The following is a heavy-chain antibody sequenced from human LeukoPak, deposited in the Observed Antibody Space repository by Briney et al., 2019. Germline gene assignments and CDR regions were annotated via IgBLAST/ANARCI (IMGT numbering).Heavy chain of an antibody. CDR1: GFTFSSYS. J-gene: IGHJ3*02. V-gene: IGHV3-21*01. CDR3: ARDSRTVSDAFDI. D-gene: IGHD4-17*01. CDR2: ISSSNSYI. Sequence: GGSLRLSCAASGFTFSSYSMNWVRQAPGKGLEWVSSISSSNSYIYYADSVKGRFTISRDNAKNSLYLQMNSLRAEDTAVYYCARDSRTVSDAFDIWGQGTMVTVSS.